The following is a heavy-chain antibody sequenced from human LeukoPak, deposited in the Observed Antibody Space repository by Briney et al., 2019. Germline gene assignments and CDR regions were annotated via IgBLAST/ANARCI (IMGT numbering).Heavy chain of an antibody. V-gene: IGHV3-53*01. J-gene: IGHJ4*02. Sequence: GGSLRLSCAASVFTVGTNYMSWVRQAPGKGLEWVSLIYSGSSTYYANSVKGRFTISRDNSKNTVYLQMNSLRAEDTAVYYCAKQGSSSSVYYWGQGTLVTVSS. CDR3: AKQGSSSSVYY. D-gene: IGHD6-6*01. CDR1: VFTVGTNY. CDR2: IYSGSST.